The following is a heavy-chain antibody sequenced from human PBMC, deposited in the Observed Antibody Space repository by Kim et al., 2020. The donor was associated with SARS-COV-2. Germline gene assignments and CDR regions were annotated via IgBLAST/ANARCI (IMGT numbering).Heavy chain of an antibody. V-gene: IGHV3-7*01. CDR2: IKHDGSEK. Sequence: LSLTCAASGFTFSIYWMSWVRQAPGKGLEWVANIKHDGSEKYYVDSVKGRFTISRDNAKNSLYLQMNSLRVEDTAVYYCARHRQYDSRGYPYNWFDPWGQGTLVTVSS. CDR3: ARHRQYDSRGYPYNWFDP. CDR1: GFTFSIYW. D-gene: IGHD3-22*01. J-gene: IGHJ5*02.